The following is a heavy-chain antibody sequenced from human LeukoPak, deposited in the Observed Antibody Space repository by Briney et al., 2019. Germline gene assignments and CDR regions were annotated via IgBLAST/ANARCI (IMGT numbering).Heavy chain of an antibody. Sequence: KASETLSLTCTVSGGSVSSGSYYWSWIRQPPGKGLEWIEPIYYTGSTNYNPSLKSRVTMSVDTSKNQFSLKMSSVTAADTAVYYCARGYYDSSGYFHFDYWGQGTLVTVSS. CDR3: ARGYYDSSGYFHFDY. CDR2: IYYTGST. CDR1: GGSVSSGSYY. J-gene: IGHJ4*02. V-gene: IGHV4-61*01. D-gene: IGHD3-22*01.